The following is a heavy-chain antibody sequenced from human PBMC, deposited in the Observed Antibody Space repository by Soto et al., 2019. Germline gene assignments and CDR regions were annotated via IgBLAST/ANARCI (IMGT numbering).Heavy chain of an antibody. D-gene: IGHD3-10*02. CDR2: INPKFGDT. CDR1: GYTFTAYY. Sequence: QVQLVQSGAEVKEPGDSVRVSCEASGYTFTAYYIHWVRQAPGQGLEWMGWINPKFGDTTYAQDFQGRVAMTMDMSISTVYMELSRLTADDTAIYLCARNMDYYYGRCSGNGHGVWGQGTTVTVFS. CDR3: ARNMDYYYGRCSGNGHGV. J-gene: IGHJ6*02. V-gene: IGHV1-2*02.